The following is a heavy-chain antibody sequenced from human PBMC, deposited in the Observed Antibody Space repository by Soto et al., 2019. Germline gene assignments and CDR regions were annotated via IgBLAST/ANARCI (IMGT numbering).Heavy chain of an antibody. J-gene: IGHJ4*02. CDR1: GFTFSSYA. V-gene: IGHV3-23*01. CDR3: AKSMVVVPAAPYYFDY. D-gene: IGHD2-2*01. CDR2: ISGSGGST. Sequence: EVQLLESGGGLVQPEGSLRLSCAASGFTFSSYAMSWVRQAPGKGLEWVSAISGSGGSTYYADSVKGRFTISRDNSKNTLYLQMNSLRAEDTVIYYCAKSMVVVPAAPYYFDYWGQGTLVTVSS.